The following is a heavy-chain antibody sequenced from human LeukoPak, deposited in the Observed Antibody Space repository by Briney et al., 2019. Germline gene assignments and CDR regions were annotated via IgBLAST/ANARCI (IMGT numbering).Heavy chain of an antibody. CDR3: ARVSGSLS. CDR2: INPNNGGT. Sequence: GASVKVSCKASGYTFTAYYIHWVRQAPGQGREWVGWINPNNGGTNYAQKFQGRVTMTGDTSISTSYMELSGLRSNDTAVYYCARVSGSLSWGQGTLVTVSS. CDR1: GYTFTAYY. D-gene: IGHD1-26*01. V-gene: IGHV1-2*02. J-gene: IGHJ5*02.